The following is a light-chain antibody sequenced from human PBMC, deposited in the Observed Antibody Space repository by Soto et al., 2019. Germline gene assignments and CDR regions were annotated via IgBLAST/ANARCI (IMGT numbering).Light chain of an antibody. CDR1: QSVSIH. CDR3: QHYDSLPHT. J-gene: IGKJ2*01. Sequence: ETVMTQSPGTLSVSLGERATLSCRASQSVSIHLAWYQQKPGQAPRLLIYDTSTRATGIPARFSGSGSGTEFTLTISSLQSEDFAVYYCQHYDSLPHTFGQGTKL. CDR2: DTS. V-gene: IGKV3-15*01.